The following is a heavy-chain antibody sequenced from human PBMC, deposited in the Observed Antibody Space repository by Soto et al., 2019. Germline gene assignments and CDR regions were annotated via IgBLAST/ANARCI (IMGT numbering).Heavy chain of an antibody. CDR2: INHSGSA. Sequence: QVQLQQWGAGLLKPSETLSLTCAVYGGSFSGYYWSWIRQPPGTGLEWIGEINHSGSANYNPSVKIRVSISVDTSANQFSLRLTSVTAANTAVYYCARGKITGLFAYWGQGTLVTVSS. J-gene: IGHJ4*02. V-gene: IGHV4-34*01. CDR1: GGSFSGYY. D-gene: IGHD2-8*02. CDR3: ARGKITGLFAY.